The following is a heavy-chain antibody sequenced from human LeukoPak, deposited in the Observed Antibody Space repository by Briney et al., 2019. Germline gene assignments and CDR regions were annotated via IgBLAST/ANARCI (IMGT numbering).Heavy chain of an antibody. Sequence: GGSLRLSCAASGFTFSSYWMSWVRQAPGKGLEWVANIKQDGSEKYYVDSVKGRFTISRDNAKNSLYLQMNSLRAEDTAVYYCARGRYSYGPFFDYWGQGTLVTVSS. V-gene: IGHV3-7*01. D-gene: IGHD5-18*01. J-gene: IGHJ4*02. CDR3: ARGRYSYGPFFDY. CDR1: GFTFSSYW. CDR2: IKQDGSEK.